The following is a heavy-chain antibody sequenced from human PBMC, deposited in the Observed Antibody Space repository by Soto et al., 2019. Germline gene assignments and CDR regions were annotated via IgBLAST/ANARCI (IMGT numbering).Heavy chain of an antibody. V-gene: IGHV4-39*01. CDR2: IYYSGST. D-gene: IGHD3-10*01. Sequence: QLQLQESGPGLVKPSETLSLTCTVSGGSISSSSYYWGWIRQPPGKGLEWIGSIYYSGSTYYNPSLKSRVTISVDTSKNQFSLKLSSVTAADTAVYYCARHHYYGSGSPPYYYYGMDVWGQGTTVTVSS. CDR1: GGSISSSSYY. CDR3: ARHHYYGSGSPPYYYYGMDV. J-gene: IGHJ6*02.